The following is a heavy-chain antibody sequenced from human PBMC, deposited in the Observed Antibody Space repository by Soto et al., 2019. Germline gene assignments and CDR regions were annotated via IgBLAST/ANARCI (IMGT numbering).Heavy chain of an antibody. V-gene: IGHV3-23*01. CDR1: GFTFSSYS. D-gene: IGHD3-10*01. CDR2: FRSGGDDDTT. J-gene: IGHJ4*02. Sequence: EVQLLESGGGLVQPGGSLRLSCAASGFTFSSYSMSWVRQAPGKGLEWVSGFRSGGDDDTTYYADSVRGRVTISRYNARNTRVLPMNSLSAEDTAIYYCAKKVNSGSGSQFFDYWGQGTLVTVSS. CDR3: AKKVNSGSGSQFFDY.